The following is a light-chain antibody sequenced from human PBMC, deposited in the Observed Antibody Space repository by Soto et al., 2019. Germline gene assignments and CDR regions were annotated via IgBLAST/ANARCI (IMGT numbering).Light chain of an antibody. CDR2: EVS. CDR1: SSDVGGYNY. CDR3: SSYAGSNNLGV. Sequence: QSVLTQPPSASGSPGQSVTISCTGTSSDVGGYNYVSWYQQHPGKAPRLMMYEVSKRPSGVPDRFSGSKSGNTASLTVSGIQAEDEADYYCSSYAGSNNLGVFGTGTKVTVL. J-gene: IGLJ1*01. V-gene: IGLV2-8*01.